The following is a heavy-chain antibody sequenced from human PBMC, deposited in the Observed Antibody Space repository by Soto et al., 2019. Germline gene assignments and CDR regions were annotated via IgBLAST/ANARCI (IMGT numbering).Heavy chain of an antibody. CDR1: GFTFSSYA. CDR2: ITTSGGNT. D-gene: IGHD3-10*01. Sequence: PGGSLRLSCVASGFTFSSYAMTWVRQAPGKGLQWLSGITTSGGNTYYADSVKGRFTISRDNSKNTLYLQMNSLRVEDTAVYYCAKIPSVYYYGSGSSKSFDYWGQGTLVTVSS. J-gene: IGHJ4*02. CDR3: AKIPSVYYYGSGSSKSFDY. V-gene: IGHV3-23*01.